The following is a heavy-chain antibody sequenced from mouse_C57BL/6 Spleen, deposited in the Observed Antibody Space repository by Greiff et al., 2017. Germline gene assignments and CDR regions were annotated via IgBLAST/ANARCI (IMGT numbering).Heavy chain of an antibody. J-gene: IGHJ2*01. CDR2: IDPSDSET. CDR3: ARAGNYYFDY. D-gene: IGHD2-1*01. Sequence: QVQLQQPGAELVRPGSSVKLSCKASGYTFTSYWMHWVKQRPIQGLEWIGNIDPSDSETHYNQKFKDKATLTVDKSASTAYMQLSSLTSEDSAVYYCARAGNYYFDYWGQGTTLTVSS. CDR1: GYTFTSYW. V-gene: IGHV1-52*01.